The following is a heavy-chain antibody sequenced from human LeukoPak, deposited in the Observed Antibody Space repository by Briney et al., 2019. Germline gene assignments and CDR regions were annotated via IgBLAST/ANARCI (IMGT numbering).Heavy chain of an antibody. CDR1: GGSFSGYY. V-gene: IGHV4-34*01. CDR3: ASLDTAMVTTPYFDY. Sequence: ASETLSLTCAVYGGSFSGYYWSWIRQPPGEGLEWIGEINHSGSTNYNPSLKSRVTISVDTSKNQFSLKLSSVTAADTAVYYCASLDTAMVTTPYFDYWGQGTLVTVSS. CDR2: INHSGST. J-gene: IGHJ4*02. D-gene: IGHD5-18*01.